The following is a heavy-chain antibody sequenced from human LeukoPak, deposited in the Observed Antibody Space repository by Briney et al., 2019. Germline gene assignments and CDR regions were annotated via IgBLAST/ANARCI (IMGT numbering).Heavy chain of an antibody. Sequence: SETLSLTCTVSGGSISSGSYYWSWIRQPAGKRLEWIGRIYTSGSTNYNPSLKSRVTISVDTSKNQFSLKLSSVTAADTAVYYCARAVPDIVVVVAATLWRTWFDPWGQGTLVTVSS. V-gene: IGHV4-61*02. CDR2: IYTSGST. CDR1: GGSISSGSYY. CDR3: ARAVPDIVVVVAATLWRTWFDP. D-gene: IGHD2-15*01. J-gene: IGHJ5*02.